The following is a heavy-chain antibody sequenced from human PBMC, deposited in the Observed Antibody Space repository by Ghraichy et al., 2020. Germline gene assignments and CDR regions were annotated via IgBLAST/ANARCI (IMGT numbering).Heavy chain of an antibody. CDR1: GYSISSSDW. J-gene: IGHJ4*02. Sequence: SQTLSLTCAVSGYSISSSDWWGWIRQPPGKGLEWIGYISYSGTTYYNPSLKSRVTMSVDTSKNQFSLKMSSVTAVDTAVYYCARNRGRYYEYYFDSWGQGTLVTVSS. V-gene: IGHV4-28*01. CDR3: ARNRGRYYEYYFDS. CDR2: ISYSGTT. D-gene: IGHD1-26*01.